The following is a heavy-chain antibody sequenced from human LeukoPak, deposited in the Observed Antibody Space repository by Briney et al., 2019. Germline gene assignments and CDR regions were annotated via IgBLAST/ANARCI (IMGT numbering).Heavy chain of an antibody. CDR1: GGTFSSYA. CDR3: ARVRHVDTAMAGTDY. CDR2: IIPIFGTA. V-gene: IGHV1-69*13. Sequence: VASVKVSCKASGGTFSSYAISWVRQAPGQGLEWMGGIIPIFGTANYAQKFQGRVTITADESTSTAYMELSSLRSEDTAVYYCARVRHVDTAMAGTDYWGQGTLVTVPS. J-gene: IGHJ4*02. D-gene: IGHD5-18*01.